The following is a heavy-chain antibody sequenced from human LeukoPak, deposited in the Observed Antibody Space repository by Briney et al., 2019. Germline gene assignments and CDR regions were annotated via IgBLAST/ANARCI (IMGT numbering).Heavy chain of an antibody. D-gene: IGHD3-10*01. CDR1: GYTFTSYG. J-gene: IGHJ4*02. CDR2: ISAYNGNT. CDR3: ARVPLIWFGESCYFDY. Sequence: ASVKVSCKASGYTFTSYGISWVRQAPGQGLEWMGWISAYNGNTNYAQKLQGRVTMTTDTSTSTAYMELRSLRSDDTAVYYCARVPLIWFGESCYFDYWGQGTLVTVSS. V-gene: IGHV1-18*01.